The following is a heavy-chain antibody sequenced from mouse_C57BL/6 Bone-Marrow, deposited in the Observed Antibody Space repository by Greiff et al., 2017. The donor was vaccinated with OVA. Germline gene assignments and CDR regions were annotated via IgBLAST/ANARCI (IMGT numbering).Heavy chain of an antibody. Sequence: EVKLVDSGGDLVKPGGSLKLSCAASGFTFSSYGMSWVRQTPDKRLEWVATISSGGGYTYYPDSVKGRFTISRDNAKNTLYLQMSSLKSEDTAMYYCAGHGRSGYPFAYWGQGTLVTVSA. D-gene: IGHD2-2*01. J-gene: IGHJ3*01. V-gene: IGHV5-6*01. CDR2: ISSGGGYT. CDR1: GFTFSSYG. CDR3: AGHGRSGYPFAY.